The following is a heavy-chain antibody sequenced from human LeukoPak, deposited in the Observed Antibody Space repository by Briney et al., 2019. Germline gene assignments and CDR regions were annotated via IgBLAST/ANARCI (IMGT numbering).Heavy chain of an antibody. CDR2: IYYSGST. V-gene: IGHV4-59*01. D-gene: IGHD4-23*01. CDR1: GGSISSYY. Sequence: SETLSLTCTVSGGSISSYYWSWIRQPPGKGLEWIGYIYYSGSTNYNPSLKSRVTISVDTSKNQFSLKLSSVTAADTAVYYCASLNDYGGRFDYWGQGTLVTVSS. CDR3: ASLNDYGGRFDY. J-gene: IGHJ4*02.